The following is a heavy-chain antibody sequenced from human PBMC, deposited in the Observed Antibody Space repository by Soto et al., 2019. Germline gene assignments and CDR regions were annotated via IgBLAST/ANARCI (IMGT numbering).Heavy chain of an antibody. CDR2: ISYDGSNK. J-gene: IGHJ6*02. CDR3: AKDSGKNRYYYYGMDV. V-gene: IGHV3-30*18. CDR1: GFTFSSYG. Sequence: PGGSLRLSCAASGFTFSSYGMHWVRQAPGKGLEWVAVISYDGSNKYYADSVKGRFTISRDNSKNTLYLQMNSLRAEDTAVYYCAKDSGKNRYYYYGMDVWGQGPTVTVSS.